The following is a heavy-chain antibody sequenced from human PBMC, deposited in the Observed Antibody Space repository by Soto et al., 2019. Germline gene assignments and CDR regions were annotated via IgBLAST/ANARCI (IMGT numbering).Heavy chain of an antibody. J-gene: IGHJ4*02. CDR1: GGAFTNPA. D-gene: IGHD6-13*01. Sequence: SVKVSCKASGGAFTNPAINWVRQAPGQGFQWMGGIIPIFGTSNSAQKFQDRLTISADTSTGTAYLELRSLQSEDTAIYYCATARQDGGTWSYYFDSWGPGTLVTVSS. CDR2: IIPIFGTS. CDR3: ATARQDGGTWSYYFDS. V-gene: IGHV1-69*06.